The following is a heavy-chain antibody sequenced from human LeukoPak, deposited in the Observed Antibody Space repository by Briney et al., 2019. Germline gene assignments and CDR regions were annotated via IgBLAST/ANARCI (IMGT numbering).Heavy chain of an antibody. J-gene: IGHJ6*03. Sequence: GGSLRLSCAASGFTFSSYAMIWVRQAPGKGLEWVSGISGSGGSTFYADSVEGRFTISRDNSKNTLYLQMNSLRAEDTAVYYCAKRRGLELLYYYYMDVWGKGTTVTVSS. D-gene: IGHD1-7*01. V-gene: IGHV3-23*01. CDR2: ISGSGGST. CDR1: GFTFSSYA. CDR3: AKRRGLELLYYYYMDV.